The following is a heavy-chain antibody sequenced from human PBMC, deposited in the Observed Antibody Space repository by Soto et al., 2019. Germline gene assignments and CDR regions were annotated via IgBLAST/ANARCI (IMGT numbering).Heavy chain of an antibody. CDR3: AKDSLYCSGGSCNHTPFDY. D-gene: IGHD2-15*01. Sequence: EGSLRLSCAASGFTFSSYGMHWVRQAPGKGLEWVAVVSYDGSNKYYADSVKGRFTISRDNSKNTLYLQMNSLRAEDTAVYYCAKDSLYCSGGSCNHTPFDYWGQGTLVTVSS. CDR1: GFTFSSYG. CDR2: VSYDGSNK. J-gene: IGHJ4*02. V-gene: IGHV3-30*18.